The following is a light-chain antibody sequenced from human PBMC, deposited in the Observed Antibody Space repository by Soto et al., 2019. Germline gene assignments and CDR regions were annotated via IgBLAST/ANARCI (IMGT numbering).Light chain of an antibody. Sequence: QSVLAQPPSGYGSPGQSVTISCTGTSSDVGSSNGVSWYQQPPGTAPKLMIYDVSNRPSGVPDRFSGSKSGNTASLTISGLQAEDEADYHCSSYTSTSTYVFGTGTKVTVL. CDR3: SSYTSTSTYV. J-gene: IGLJ1*01. CDR2: DVS. V-gene: IGLV2-18*02. CDR1: SSDVGSSNG.